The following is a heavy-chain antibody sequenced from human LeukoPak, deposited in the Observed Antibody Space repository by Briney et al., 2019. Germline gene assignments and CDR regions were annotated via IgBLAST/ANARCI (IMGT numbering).Heavy chain of an antibody. CDR2: ISYDGSNK. V-gene: IGHV3-30*04. CDR3: ASGKYRYGDNWFDP. Sequence: PGRSLRLSCAASGFTSSSYAMHWVRQAPGKGLEWVAVISYDGSNKYYADSVKGRFTISRDNSKNTLYLQMNSLRAEDTAVYFCASGKYRYGDNWFDPWGQGTLVTVSS. D-gene: IGHD5-18*01. J-gene: IGHJ5*02. CDR1: GFTSSSYA.